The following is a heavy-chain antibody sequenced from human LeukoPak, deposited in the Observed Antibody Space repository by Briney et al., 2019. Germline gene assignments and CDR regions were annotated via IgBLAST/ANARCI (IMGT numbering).Heavy chain of an antibody. CDR3: ARHHLRGAAAGTSGSPFDY. J-gene: IGHJ4*02. CDR2: INPSGGST. D-gene: IGHD6-13*01. CDR1: GYTFTGYY. V-gene: IGHV1-46*01. Sequence: ASVKVSCKASGYTFTGYYMHWVRQAPGQGLEWMGIINPSGGSTSYAQKFQGRVTMTRDMSTSTVYMELSSLRSEDTAVYYCARHHLRGAAAGTSGSPFDYWGQGTLVTVSS.